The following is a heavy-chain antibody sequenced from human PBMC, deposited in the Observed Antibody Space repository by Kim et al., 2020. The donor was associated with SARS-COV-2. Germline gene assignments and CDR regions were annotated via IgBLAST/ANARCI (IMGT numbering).Heavy chain of an antibody. V-gene: IGHV4-39*01. CDR2: IYYSGST. D-gene: IGHD6-13*01. Sequence: SETLSLTCTVSGGSISSSSYYWGWIRQPPGKGLVWIGSIYYSGSTYYNPSLKSRVTISVDTSKNQFSLKLSSVTAADTAVYYCARPGERSSSWGGFDYWGQGTLVTVSS. CDR1: GGSISSSSYY. J-gene: IGHJ4*02. CDR3: ARPGERSSSWGGFDY.